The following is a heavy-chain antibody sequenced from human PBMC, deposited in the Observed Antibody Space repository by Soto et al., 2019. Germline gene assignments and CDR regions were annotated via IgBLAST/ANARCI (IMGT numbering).Heavy chain of an antibody. Sequence: SETLSLTCAVYGGSFSGYYWSWIRQPPGKGLEWIGEINHSGSTNYNPSLKSRVTISVDTSKNQFSLKLSSVTAADTAVYYCARVPGIAVAGSYYFDYWGQGTLVTVSS. D-gene: IGHD6-19*01. J-gene: IGHJ4*02. V-gene: IGHV4-34*01. CDR2: INHSGST. CDR3: ARVPGIAVAGSYYFDY. CDR1: GGSFSGYY.